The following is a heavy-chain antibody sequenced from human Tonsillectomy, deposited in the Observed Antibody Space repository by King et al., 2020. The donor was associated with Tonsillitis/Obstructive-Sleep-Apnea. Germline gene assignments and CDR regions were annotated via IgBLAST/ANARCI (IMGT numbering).Heavy chain of an antibody. D-gene: IGHD3-10*01. V-gene: IGHV5-10-1*01. CDR3: APASMVQGVTPYYYYMDV. Sequence: VQLVESGAEVKKPGESLRISCKGSGYSFTSYWISWVRQMPGKGLEWMGRIDPSDSYTNYSPSFQGHVTISADRSISTAYLQWGSLKASDTAMYYCAPASMVQGVTPYYYYMDVWGKGTTVTVSS. CDR1: GYSFTSYW. J-gene: IGHJ6*03. CDR2: IDPSDSYT.